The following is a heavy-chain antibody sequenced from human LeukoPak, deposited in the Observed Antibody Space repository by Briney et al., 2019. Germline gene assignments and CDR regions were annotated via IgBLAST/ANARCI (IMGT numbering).Heavy chain of an antibody. CDR1: GGAFSSYN. CDR2: ISSGGHYI. V-gene: IGHV3-21*01. CDR3: ARALKAFDC. Sequence: GGSLRLSCAASGGAFSSYNMHWVRQAPGKGLEWVSSISSGGHYIYYADSVKGRFTISRDNAKNSLYLQVNSLRAEDTAVYYCARALKAFDCWGQGTLVTVSS. J-gene: IGHJ4*02.